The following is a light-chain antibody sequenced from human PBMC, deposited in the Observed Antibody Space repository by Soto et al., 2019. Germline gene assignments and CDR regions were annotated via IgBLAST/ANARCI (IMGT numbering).Light chain of an antibody. CDR1: QSVTMNY. Sequence: EIVLTQSPGTLSLSPGERATLSCRASQSVTMNYLAWYQQKPGQAPRLLIYGASSRATGIPDRISGSGSGTDFTLTISRLEPEDFAVYYCQQYGSSPFTFGGGNKVEIK. CDR3: QQYGSSPFT. V-gene: IGKV3-20*01. J-gene: IGKJ4*01. CDR2: GAS.